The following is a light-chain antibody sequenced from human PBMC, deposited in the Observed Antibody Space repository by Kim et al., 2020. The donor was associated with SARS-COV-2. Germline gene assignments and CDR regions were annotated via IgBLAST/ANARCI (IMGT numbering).Light chain of an antibody. V-gene: IGLV3-19*01. CDR1: SLRSYY. CDR3: QSRDSGGNVV. J-gene: IGLJ2*01. CDR2: GRN. Sequence: SSELTQDPAVSVALGQTVRITCQGDSLRSYYATWYQQKPRQAPLLVIFGRNNRPSGIPDRFSGSTSGNTASLTISGDQAEDEADFYCQSRDSGGNVVFGGGNKLTVL.